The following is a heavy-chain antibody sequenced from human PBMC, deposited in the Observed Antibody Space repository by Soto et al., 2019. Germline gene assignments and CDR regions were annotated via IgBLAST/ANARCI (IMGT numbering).Heavy chain of an antibody. D-gene: IGHD3-22*01. CDR3: ARGYDYDSGGYLFDY. CDR2: IYYSGST. Sequence: TLSLTCSVSGGSVSSNIYYWTWIRQHPEKGPEWIGHIYYSGSTYYNPSLKSRVTISLDMSKNQFSLKLTSVSAADTAVYYCARGYDYDSGGYLFDYWGQGTLVTVSS. CDR1: GGSVSSNIYY. V-gene: IGHV4-31*03. J-gene: IGHJ4*02.